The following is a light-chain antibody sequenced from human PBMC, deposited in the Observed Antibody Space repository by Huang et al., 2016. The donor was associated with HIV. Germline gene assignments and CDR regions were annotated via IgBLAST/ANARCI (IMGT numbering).Light chain of an antibody. V-gene: IGKV2-29*02. J-gene: IGKJ3*01. Sequence: DIVMTQNPLPLSVTPGQPASISCKSSQSLLHGDGKTDLYLYLEKPGQSPQLLIYEVSSRFSGVPDRISGSESGTDCTLKISRVEAEDVGVYYCMEGINLPQLTFGQGTRVDLK. CDR3: MEGINLPQLT. CDR1: QSLLHGDGKTD. CDR2: EVS.